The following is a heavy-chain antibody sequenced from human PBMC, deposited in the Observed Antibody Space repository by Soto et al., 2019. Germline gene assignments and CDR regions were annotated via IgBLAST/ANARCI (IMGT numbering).Heavy chain of an antibody. CDR2: ISAYNGNT. CDR1: GGTFSSYA. J-gene: IGHJ4*02. CDR3: ARSVYPYGSGSYYPSNY. D-gene: IGHD3-10*01. V-gene: IGHV1-18*01. Sequence: ASVKVSCKASGGTFSSYAISWVRQAPGQGLEWMGWISAYNGNTNYAQKLQGRVTMTTDTSTSTAYMELRSLRSDDTAVYYCARSVYPYGSGSYYPSNYWGQGTLVTVSS.